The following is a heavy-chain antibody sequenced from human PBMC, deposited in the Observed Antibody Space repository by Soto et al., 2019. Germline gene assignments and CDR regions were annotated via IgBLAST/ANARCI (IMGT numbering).Heavy chain of an antibody. D-gene: IGHD5-12*01. CDR3: ARVPESGYDYMEAGDKVTSMDYMDV. V-gene: IGHV4-31*03. CDR1: GGSISSGGYY. J-gene: IGHJ6*03. Sequence: QVQLQESGPGLVKPSQTLSLTCTVSGGSISSGGYYWSWIRQHPGKGLEWIGYIYYSGSTYYNPSLKSRVTISVDTSKNQFSLKLSSVTAADTAVYYCARVPESGYDYMEAGDKVTSMDYMDVWGKGTTVTVSS. CDR2: IYYSGST.